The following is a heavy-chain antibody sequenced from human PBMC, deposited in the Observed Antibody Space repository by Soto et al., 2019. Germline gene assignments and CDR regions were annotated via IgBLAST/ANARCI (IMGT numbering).Heavy chain of an antibody. Sequence: ASVKVSCKASGYTFTSYAMHWVRQAPGQRLEWMGWINAGNGNTKYSQKFQGRVTITRDTSASTAYMELSSLRSEDTAVYYCARWGIAVAGIDYWGQGTLVTVSS. CDR1: GYTFTSYA. D-gene: IGHD6-19*01. CDR2: INAGNGNT. J-gene: IGHJ4*02. CDR3: ARWGIAVAGIDY. V-gene: IGHV1-3*01.